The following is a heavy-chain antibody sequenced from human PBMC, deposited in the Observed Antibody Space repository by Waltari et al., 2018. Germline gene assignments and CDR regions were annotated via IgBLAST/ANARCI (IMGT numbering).Heavy chain of an antibody. J-gene: IGHJ4*01. D-gene: IGHD3-10*01. CDR3: ARDRVPSSV. V-gene: IGHV3-23*04. CDR1: GFTFNTYA. CDR2: MTSNAQST. Sequence: DVQLVESGGALVQPGGSLRLSCTASGFTFNTYAMTWVRQAPGKWLEWVSFMTSNAQSTHYAVSVQGRFTVSRENSKNTLYLQMSSLRAEDTAVYFCARDRVPSSVWGHGTLVTVSS.